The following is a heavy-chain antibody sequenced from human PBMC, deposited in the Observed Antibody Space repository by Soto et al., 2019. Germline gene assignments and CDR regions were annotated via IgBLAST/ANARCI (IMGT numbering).Heavy chain of an antibody. Sequence: QVQLVQSGAEVKKPGSSVKVSCKASGGTFSSYAISWVRQAPGQGLEWMGGIIPIFGTANYAQKFQGRVTITAAESTSTASMELSSLRSEATAVYYCARAQTSSGYYDPNSAFEIWGQGTMVTVSS. CDR3: ARAQTSSGYYDPNSAFEI. CDR1: GGTFSSYA. V-gene: IGHV1-69*12. CDR2: IIPIFGTA. D-gene: IGHD3-22*01. J-gene: IGHJ3*02.